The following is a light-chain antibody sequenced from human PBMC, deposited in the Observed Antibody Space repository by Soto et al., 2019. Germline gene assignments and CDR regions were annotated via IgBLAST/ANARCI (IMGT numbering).Light chain of an antibody. J-gene: IGLJ1*01. CDR3: SSYTSSNTYV. Sequence: QSALTQPASVSGSPGQSIIISCTGTISDVSGYNFVSWYQQYPGKAPKLMIYDVSNRPSGVSNRFSGSKSGNTASLTFSGLQAEDEADYYCSSYTSSNTYVFGAGTKVTVL. V-gene: IGLV2-14*03. CDR2: DVS. CDR1: ISDVSGYNF.